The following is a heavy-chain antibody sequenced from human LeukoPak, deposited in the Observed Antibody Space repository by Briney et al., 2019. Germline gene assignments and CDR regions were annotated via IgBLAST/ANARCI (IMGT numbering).Heavy chain of an antibody. V-gene: IGHV3-30*19. D-gene: IGHD6-19*01. CDR2: ISYDGSNK. CDR3: ARDSSMYSSGLDAFDI. J-gene: IGHJ3*02. Sequence: GRSLRLSCAASGFTFSSYGMHWVRQAPGKGLEWVAVISYDGSNKYYADSVKGRFTISRDNSKNTLYLQMNSLRAEGTAVYYCARDSSMYSSGLDAFDIWGQGTMVTVSS. CDR1: GFTFSSYG.